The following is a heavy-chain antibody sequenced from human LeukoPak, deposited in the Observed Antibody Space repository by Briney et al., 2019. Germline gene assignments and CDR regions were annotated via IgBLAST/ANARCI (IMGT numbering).Heavy chain of an antibody. CDR3: AREEKALNWFDP. CDR2: ISGSGGST. CDR1: GFTFGNYG. Sequence: GGSLRLSCAASGFTFGNYGMSWVRQAPGKGLEWVSAISGSGGSTYYADSVKGRFTISRDNAKNSLYLQMNSLRAEDTAVYYCAREEKALNWFDPWGQGTLVTVSS. V-gene: IGHV3-23*01. J-gene: IGHJ5*02.